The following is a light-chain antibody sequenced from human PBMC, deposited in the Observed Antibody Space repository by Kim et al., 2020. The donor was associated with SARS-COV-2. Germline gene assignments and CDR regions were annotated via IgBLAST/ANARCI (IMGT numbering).Light chain of an antibody. CDR1: QTISSNY. CDR2: GAS. CDR3: QQYSNSPPT. J-gene: IGKJ1*01. Sequence: EVVLTQSPGTLSLSPGEGAALSCRASQTISSNYVAWYQQKPGQSPRLLVYGASTRAIGIPARFSGSGSETDFTLTISGLEPEDFAVYYCQQYSNSPPTFGQGTKVDIK. V-gene: IGKV3-20*01.